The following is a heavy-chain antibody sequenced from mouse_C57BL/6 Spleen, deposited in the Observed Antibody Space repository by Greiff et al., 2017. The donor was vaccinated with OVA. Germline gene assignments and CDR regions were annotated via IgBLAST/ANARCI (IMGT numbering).Heavy chain of an antibody. Sequence: EVKLVESGGGLVKPGGSLKLSCAASGFTFSSYTMSWVRQTPEKRLEWVATISGGGGNTYYQASVQGRFTIARDNAKNTLYLQMSSLRSEDTALYYCARHEGDDGYYGWYCDVWGTGTTVTVSS. D-gene: IGHD2-3*01. CDR3: ARHEGDDGYYGWYCDV. V-gene: IGHV5-9*01. CDR2: ISGGGGNT. J-gene: IGHJ1*03. CDR1: GFTFSSYT.